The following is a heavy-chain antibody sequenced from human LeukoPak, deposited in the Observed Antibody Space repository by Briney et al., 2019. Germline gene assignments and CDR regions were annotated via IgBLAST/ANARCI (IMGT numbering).Heavy chain of an antibody. CDR3: ARVTAIPMPAFDI. Sequence: WGSLRLSCAASGFTFSSYSMNWVRQSPGKGLEWVSSISSSSSYIYYADSVKGRFTISRDNAKNSLYLQMNSLRAEDTAVYYCARVTAIPMPAFDIWGQGTMVTVS. CDR2: ISSSSSYI. CDR1: GFTFSSYS. J-gene: IGHJ3*02. D-gene: IGHD2-21*02. V-gene: IGHV3-21*01.